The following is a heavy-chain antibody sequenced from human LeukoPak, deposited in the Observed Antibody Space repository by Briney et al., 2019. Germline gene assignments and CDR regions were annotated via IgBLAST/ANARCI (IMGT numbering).Heavy chain of an antibody. D-gene: IGHD3-10*01. CDR1: GFTLNSYA. CDR3: ARDYYHYYGSGSFVDP. V-gene: IGHV3-30-3*01. Sequence: GGSMRHFYGASGFTLNSYAMHWVRQAPGKSMEWVAFISYDGSNKYYADSVKGRFTISRDNSKNTLYLQMNSLRAEDTAVYYCARDYYHYYGSGSFVDPWGQGTLVTVSS. CDR2: ISYDGSNK. J-gene: IGHJ5*02.